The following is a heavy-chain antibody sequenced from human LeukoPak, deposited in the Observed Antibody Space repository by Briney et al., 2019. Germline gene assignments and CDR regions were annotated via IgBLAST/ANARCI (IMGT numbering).Heavy chain of an antibody. Sequence: SETLSLTCTVSGGSISSGGYYWSWIRQHPGKGLEWIGYIYYSGSTYYNPSLKSRVTISVDTSKNQFSLKLSSVTAADTAVYYCAREGSSGYYYHGIDYRGQGTLVTVSS. J-gene: IGHJ4*02. CDR1: GGSISSGGYY. V-gene: IGHV4-31*03. D-gene: IGHD3-22*01. CDR3: AREGSSGYYYHGIDY. CDR2: IYYSGST.